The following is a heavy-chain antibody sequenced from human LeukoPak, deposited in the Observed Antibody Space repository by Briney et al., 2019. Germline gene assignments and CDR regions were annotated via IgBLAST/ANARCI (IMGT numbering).Heavy chain of an antibody. V-gene: IGHV4-39*07. J-gene: IGHJ5*02. Sequence: SETLSLTCTVSGGSISSSSYYWGWIRQPPGKGLEWIGSIYYSGSTYYNPSLKSRVTISVDTSKNQFSLKLSSVTAADTAVYYCARDTGTTGTTWGQGTLVTVSS. CDR3: ARDTGTTGTT. CDR1: GGSISSSSYY. D-gene: IGHD1-1*01. CDR2: IYYSGST.